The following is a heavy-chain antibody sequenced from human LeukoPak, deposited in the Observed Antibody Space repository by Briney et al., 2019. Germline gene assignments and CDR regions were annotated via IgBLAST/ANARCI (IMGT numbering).Heavy chain of an antibody. Sequence: PSETLSLTCTVSGYSISSDYYWGWIRQPPGKGLEWIGTIFHTGSTYYNPSLKSRITISVDTSKNQFSLKLSSVTAADTAVYYCARVAPGLRFFDDKAYYFDYWGQGTLVTVSS. D-gene: IGHD3-9*01. CDR3: ARVAPGLRFFDDKAYYFDY. CDR2: IFHTGST. J-gene: IGHJ4*02. CDR1: GYSISSDYY. V-gene: IGHV4-38-2*02.